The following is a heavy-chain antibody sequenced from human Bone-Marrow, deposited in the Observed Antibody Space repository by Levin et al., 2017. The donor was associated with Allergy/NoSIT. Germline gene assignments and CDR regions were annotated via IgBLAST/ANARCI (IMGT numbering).Heavy chain of an antibody. CDR1: GFRFSTYG. CDR3: AATVATIYYFDY. Sequence: LSLTCEASGFRFSTYGMHWVRQAPGKGLEWVAVISHDGIKQHFADSVKGRFTISRDNSKNTVYLQMNSLRPDDTAVYYCAATVATIYYFDYWGQGTLLTVSS. CDR2: ISHDGIKQ. J-gene: IGHJ4*02. D-gene: IGHD5-12*01. V-gene: IGHV3-30*03.